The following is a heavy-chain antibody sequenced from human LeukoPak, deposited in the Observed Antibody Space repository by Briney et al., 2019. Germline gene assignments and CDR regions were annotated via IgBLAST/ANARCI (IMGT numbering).Heavy chain of an antibody. D-gene: IGHD3-10*01. CDR3: TTLVKGEDYFDY. Sequence: GGSLRLSCAASGFTFNSYSMNWVRQAPGKGLEWVGRIKSKIDGGTTDYAAPVKGRFTISRDDSKNTLFLQMNSLKTEDTAVYYCTTLVKGEDYFDYWGQGTLVTVSS. CDR1: GFTFNSYS. J-gene: IGHJ4*02. V-gene: IGHV3-15*01. CDR2: IKSKIDGGTT.